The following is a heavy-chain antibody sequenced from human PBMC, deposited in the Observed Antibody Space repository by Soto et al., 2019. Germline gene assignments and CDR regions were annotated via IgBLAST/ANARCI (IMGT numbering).Heavy chain of an antibody. D-gene: IGHD3-10*01. CDR3: ARGLPDGSGQYCDY. V-gene: IGHV3-21*01. J-gene: IGHJ4*02. CDR1: GFTFSSYS. CDR2: ISSSSSYI. Sequence: VQLVESGGGLVKPGGSPRLSCAASGFTFSSYSMNWVRQAPGKGLEWVSSISSSSSYIYYGDSVKGRFTISRDNAKNSLYLQMNSLRAEDTAVYYCARGLPDGSGQYCDYWGQGTLVTVSS.